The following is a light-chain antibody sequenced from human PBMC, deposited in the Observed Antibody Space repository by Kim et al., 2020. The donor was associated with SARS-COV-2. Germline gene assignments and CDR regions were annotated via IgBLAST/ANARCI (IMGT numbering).Light chain of an antibody. CDR3: SSYTSSNTEV. CDR2: DVN. V-gene: IGLV2-14*03. Sequence: QSALTQPASVSGSPGQSITISCTGTSSDVGGYNYVSWYQQHPGKAPKVMIYDVNNRPSGVSHRFSGSKSGNTASLTISGLQAEDEADYYCSSYTSSNTEVFGGGTKVTVL. CDR1: SSDVGGYNY. J-gene: IGLJ3*02.